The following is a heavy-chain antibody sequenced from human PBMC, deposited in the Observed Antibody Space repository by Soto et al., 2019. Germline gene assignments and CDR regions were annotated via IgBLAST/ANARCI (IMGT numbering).Heavy chain of an antibody. CDR1: GGSIRSGGYY. D-gene: IGHD6-13*01. CDR3: ARDRLIATAGTTRHYFCLDM. CDR2: IYYSGST. J-gene: IGHJ6*02. V-gene: IGHV4-31*03. Sequence: PSETLSLTCTVSGGSIRSGGYYWSWVRQSPRRGLEWIGNIYYSGSTYYNPSLKSRLTISVDTSKTQFSLNLSSVTAADTAVYYCARDRLIATAGTTRHYFCLDMWGQGTTVTVSS.